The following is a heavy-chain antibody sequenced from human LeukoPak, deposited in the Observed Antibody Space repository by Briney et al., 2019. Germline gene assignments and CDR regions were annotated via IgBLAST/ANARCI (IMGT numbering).Heavy chain of an antibody. V-gene: IGHV4-34*01. CDR2: INDNGRT. Sequence: SETLSLTCAVYGESISGHYWSWIRQAPEKGLEWIGEINDNGRTHTNLSLESRVTISVDTSKNQFSLRLTSVAAADRAVYYCARCVKARVVQSRCYYDSWGQGTLVTVSS. CDR3: ARCVKARVVQSRCYYDS. J-gene: IGHJ4*02. CDR1: GESISGHY. D-gene: IGHD2-15*01.